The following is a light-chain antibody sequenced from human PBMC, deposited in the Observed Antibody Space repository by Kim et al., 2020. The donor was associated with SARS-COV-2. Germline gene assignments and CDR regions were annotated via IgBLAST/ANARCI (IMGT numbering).Light chain of an antibody. J-gene: IGLJ2*01. V-gene: IGLV3-19*01. CDR2: GKN. Sequence: DLGQTVRITCQGDSLRSYYASWYQQKPGQAPVLVIYGKNNRPSGIPDRFSGSSSGNTASLTITGAQAEDEADYYCNSRDSSGNHVVFGGGTQLTV. CDR1: SLRSYY. CDR3: NSRDSSGNHVV.